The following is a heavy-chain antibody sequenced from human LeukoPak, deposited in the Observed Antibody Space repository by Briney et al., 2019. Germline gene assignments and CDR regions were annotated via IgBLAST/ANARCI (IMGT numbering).Heavy chain of an antibody. J-gene: IGHJ5*02. CDR2: IKSKTDGGTT. V-gene: IGHV3-15*01. CDR3: TTAYYYGSGSPRAS. Sequence: PGGSLRLSCAASGFTFSNAWMSWVRQAPGKGLEWVGRIKSKTDGGTTDYAAPVKGRFTTSRDDSKNTLYLQMNSLKTEDTAVYYCTTAYYYGSGSPRASWGQGTLVTVSS. D-gene: IGHD3-10*01. CDR1: GFTFSNAW.